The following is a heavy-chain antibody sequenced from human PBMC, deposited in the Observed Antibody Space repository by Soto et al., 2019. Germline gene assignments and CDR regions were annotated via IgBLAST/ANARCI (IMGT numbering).Heavy chain of an antibody. CDR1: GGSISSGGYS. J-gene: IGHJ4*02. Sequence: QVQLQESGPGLVKPSQTLSLTCTVSGGSISSGGYSWSWIRQHPGKGLEWIGFIYYSGSPYYNPSLKSRVTISVDTSKNPFSLKLSSVTAADTAVYYCAVYTTVTTNYYFDYWGQGTLVTVSS. D-gene: IGHD4-17*01. CDR2: IYYSGSP. CDR3: AVYTTVTTNYYFDY. V-gene: IGHV4-31*03.